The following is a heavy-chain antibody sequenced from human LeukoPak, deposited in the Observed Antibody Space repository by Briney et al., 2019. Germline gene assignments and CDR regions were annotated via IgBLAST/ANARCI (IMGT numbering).Heavy chain of an antibody. D-gene: IGHD6-19*01. V-gene: IGHV1-3*01. CDR2: INGGNGNT. CDR1: GYTFTNYA. J-gene: IGHJ4*02. CDR3: ARGIRASSGWYVIDY. Sequence: ASVKVSCKASGYTFTNYAIHWVRQAPGQRLEWMGWINGGNGNTKYSQKFQGRVTITRDTSASTAYMELSSLRSKDTAVYYCARGIRASSGWYVIDYWGQGTLVTVSS.